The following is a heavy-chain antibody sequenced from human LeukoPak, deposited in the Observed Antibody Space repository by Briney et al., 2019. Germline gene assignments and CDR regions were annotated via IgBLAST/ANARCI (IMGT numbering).Heavy chain of an antibody. V-gene: IGHV4-34*01. J-gene: IGHJ4*02. D-gene: IGHD2-2*01. CDR2: INDSGNT. Sequence: SETLSLTCAVDVGSFTDYYWTWIRQSPERGLEWIGEINDSGNTHYNPSLKSRVVISIDTSKKQFSLNLTSVTAADTAVYFCARGDLSFSTYDSWGQGSLVTVSS. CDR1: VGSFTDYY. CDR3: ARGDLSFSTYDS.